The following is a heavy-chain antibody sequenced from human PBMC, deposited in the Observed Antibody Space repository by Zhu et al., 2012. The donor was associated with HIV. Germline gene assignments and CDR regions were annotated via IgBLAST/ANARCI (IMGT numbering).Heavy chain of an antibody. D-gene: IGHD5-18*01. CDR2: IYTSGST. Sequence: QVQLQESGPGLVKPSETLSLTCTVSGGSISSYYWSWIRQPPGKGLEWIGYIYTSGSTNYNPSLKSRVTISVDTSKNQFSLKLSSVTAADTAVYYCARVRRGYSYGYEGGLFDYWGQGTLVTVS. J-gene: IGHJ4*02. CDR1: GGSISSYY. CDR3: ARVRRGYSYGYEGGLFDY. V-gene: IGHV4-4*09.